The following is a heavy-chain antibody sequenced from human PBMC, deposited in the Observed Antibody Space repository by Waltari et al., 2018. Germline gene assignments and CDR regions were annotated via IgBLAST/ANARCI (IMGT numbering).Heavy chain of an antibody. Sequence: QVQLVQSGAEVKKPGASVKVSCKASGYTFTGYYMHWVRQAPGQGLEWMGWINPNSGGKNYAQKFQGRVTMTRDTSISTAYMELSRLRSDDTAVYYCAREGGTTVTFDIWGQGTMVTVSS. CDR2: INPNSGGK. D-gene: IGHD4-17*01. CDR1: GYTFTGYY. CDR3: AREGGTTVTFDI. V-gene: IGHV1-2*02. J-gene: IGHJ3*02.